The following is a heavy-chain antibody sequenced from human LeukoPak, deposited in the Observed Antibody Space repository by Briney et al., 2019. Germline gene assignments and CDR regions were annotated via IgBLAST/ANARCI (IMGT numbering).Heavy chain of an antibody. J-gene: IGHJ4*02. V-gene: IGHV4-59*11. CDR2: THYTGEN. CDR3: GRNLGSGSDH. CDR1: GDSISGPY. D-gene: IGHD3-10*01. Sequence: SETLSFTCSVSGDSISGPYWNWIRQSPGRGLEWIGYTHYTGENNYNPSLKSRLTMSVDTSNNQVYLRLSSVTAADTAVYYCGRNLGSGSDHWGQGTLVTVSS.